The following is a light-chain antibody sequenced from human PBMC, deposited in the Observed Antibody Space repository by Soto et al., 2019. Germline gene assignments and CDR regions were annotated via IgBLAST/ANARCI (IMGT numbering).Light chain of an antibody. Sequence: EVVLTQCPVTLSLSPGERATLSCRASQSFRGLLAWYQQKPGQAPRLLIYDAYNRATGIPPRFSGSGSGTDFTLTISSLEPEDSAVYYCHQRHMWPITFGQGTRLEIK. J-gene: IGKJ5*01. CDR3: HQRHMWPIT. CDR2: DAY. V-gene: IGKV3-11*01. CDR1: QSFRGL.